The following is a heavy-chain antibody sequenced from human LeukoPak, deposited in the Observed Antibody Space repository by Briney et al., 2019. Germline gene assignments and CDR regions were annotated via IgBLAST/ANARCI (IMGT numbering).Heavy chain of an antibody. D-gene: IGHD3-3*01. CDR3: AKDTLPNHYDFWSGPDY. J-gene: IGHJ4*02. Sequence: PGGSLRLSCAASGLTFDDYTMHWVRQAPGKGLEWVSLISWDGGSTYYADSVKGRFTISRDNSKNSLYLQMNSLRTEDTALYYCAKDTLPNHYDFWSGPDYWGQGTPVTVSS. CDR2: ISWDGGST. V-gene: IGHV3-43*01. CDR1: GLTFDDYT.